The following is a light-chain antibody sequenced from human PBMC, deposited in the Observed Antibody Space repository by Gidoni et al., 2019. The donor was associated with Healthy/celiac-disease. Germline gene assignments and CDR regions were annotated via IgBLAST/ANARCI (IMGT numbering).Light chain of an antibody. CDR1: QSISSW. V-gene: IGKV1-5*03. J-gene: IGKJ1*01. CDR3: QQKRT. CDR2: KAS. Sequence: DIQMTQSPSTLSASVGDRVTITCRASQSISSWLAWYQQKPGKAPKLLIYKASSLESGVPSRFSGSGSGTEFTLTISSLQPDDFATYYCQQKRTFXQXTKVEIK.